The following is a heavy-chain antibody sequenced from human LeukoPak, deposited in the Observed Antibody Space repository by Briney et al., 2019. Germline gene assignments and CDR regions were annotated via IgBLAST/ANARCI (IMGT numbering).Heavy chain of an antibody. D-gene: IGHD3-22*01. CDR1: GGSITSGGYY. V-gene: IGHV4-31*03. CDR3: ARDTSGHYQFDH. Sequence: KPSETLSLTCTVSGGSITSGGYYWSWIRQHPGKGLEWIGYISHSGTTYYHPYNPSLKSRVTMSLDTSKNQFSLQLRSVTIADTAVYYCARDTSGHYQFDHWGQGTLVTVSS. CDR2: ISHSGTT. J-gene: IGHJ4*02.